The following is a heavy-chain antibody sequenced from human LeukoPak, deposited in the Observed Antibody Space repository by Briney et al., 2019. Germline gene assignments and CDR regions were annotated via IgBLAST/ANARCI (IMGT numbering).Heavy chain of an antibody. CDR1: GGTFSSYA. Sequence: ASVKVSCKASGGTFSSYAISWVRQAPGQGLEWMGRIIPIFGIANYAQKFQGRVTITADKSTSTAYMELSSLRSEDTAVYYCARESEQQLVDYWGQGTLVTASS. CDR2: IIPIFGIA. D-gene: IGHD6-13*01. J-gene: IGHJ4*02. V-gene: IGHV1-69*04. CDR3: ARESEQQLVDY.